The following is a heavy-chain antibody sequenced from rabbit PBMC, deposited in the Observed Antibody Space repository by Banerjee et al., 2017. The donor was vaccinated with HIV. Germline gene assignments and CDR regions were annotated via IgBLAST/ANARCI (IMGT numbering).Heavy chain of an antibody. CDR2: IWSSGVST. CDR3: ARGDGGSSWGFNL. D-gene: IGHD4-2*01. CDR1: GFSFSIGYD. Sequence: QSLEESGGGLVQPGASLTLTCKASGFSFSIGYDMCWVRQAPGKGLEWIACIWSSGVSTYYASWAKGRFTISKTSSTVDLKMTSLTAADTATYFCARGDGGSSWGFNLWGPGTLVTVS. J-gene: IGHJ4*01. V-gene: IGHV1S40*01.